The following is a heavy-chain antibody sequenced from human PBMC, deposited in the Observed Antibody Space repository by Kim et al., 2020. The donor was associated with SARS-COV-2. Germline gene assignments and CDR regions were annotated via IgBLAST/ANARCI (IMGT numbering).Heavy chain of an antibody. V-gene: IGHV4-59*01. CDR1: GGSISSYY. Sequence: SETLSLTCTVSGGSISSYYWSWIRQPPGKGLEWIGYIYYSGSTNYNPSLKSRVTISVDTSKNQFSLKLSSVTAADTAVYYCARARGYSYGYIDYWGQGTLVTVSS. CDR2: IYYSGST. J-gene: IGHJ4*02. CDR3: ARARGYSYGYIDY. D-gene: IGHD5-18*01.